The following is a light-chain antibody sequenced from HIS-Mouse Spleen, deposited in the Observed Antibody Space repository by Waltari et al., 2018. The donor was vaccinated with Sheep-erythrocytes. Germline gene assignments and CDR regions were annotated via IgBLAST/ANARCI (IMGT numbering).Light chain of an antibody. CDR1: SSNIGSNY. Sequence: QSVLTQPPSASATPGQRVTISCSGSSSNIGSNYVYWYQQLPGTAPKLLIYRNNQRPSGVPDRFSGSKSGTSASLAISGLRSEDEADYYCAAWDDSLSGVVFGGGTK. CDR2: RNN. J-gene: IGLJ2*01. V-gene: IGLV1-47*01. CDR3: AAWDDSLSGVV.